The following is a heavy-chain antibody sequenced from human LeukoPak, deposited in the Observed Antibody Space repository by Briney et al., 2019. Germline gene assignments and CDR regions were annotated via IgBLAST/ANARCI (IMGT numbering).Heavy chain of an antibody. CDR1: GFTFSSYS. J-gene: IGHJ4*02. D-gene: IGHD3-9*01. CDR3: ASVLRYFDWLAPLDY. CDR2: ISSSSSTI. Sequence: PGGSLRLSCAASGFTFSSYSMNWVRQAPGKGLEWVSYISSSSSTIYYADSVKGRFTISRDNAKNSLYLQMNSLRAEDTAVYYCASVLRYFDWLAPLDYWGQGTLVTVSS. V-gene: IGHV3-48*04.